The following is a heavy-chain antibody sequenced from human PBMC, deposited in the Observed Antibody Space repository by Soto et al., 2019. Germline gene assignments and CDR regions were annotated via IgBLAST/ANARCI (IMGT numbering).Heavy chain of an antibody. J-gene: IGHJ4*02. Sequence: SETLSLTCSIYSGSLSGYYWSWIRPPPGKGLEWIGEISQSGNTNYSPSLKSRVSISIDTSKKQFSLNLASVSAADTAVYYCARAPKVSGSSQTRPDFWGQGTLVTVSS. V-gene: IGHV4-34*01. CDR1: SGSLSGYY. CDR2: ISQSGNT. CDR3: ARAPKVSGSSQTRPDF. D-gene: IGHD6-6*01.